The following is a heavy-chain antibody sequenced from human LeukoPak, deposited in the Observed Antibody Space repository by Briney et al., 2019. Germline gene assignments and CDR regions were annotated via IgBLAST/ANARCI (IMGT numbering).Heavy chain of an antibody. V-gene: IGHV3-66*04. D-gene: IGHD6-19*01. J-gene: IGHJ6*02. CDR2: IYSGGST. CDR1: GFTVSSNY. CDR3: ARPPGLAGHYSYYYGVDV. Sequence: PGGSLRLSCAASGFTVSSNYMSWVRQAPGKGLEWVSVIYSGGSTYYADSVRGRFIISRDNSENTVYLQMNSLRAEDTAVYFCARPPGLAGHYSYYYGVDVWSQGTTVTVSS.